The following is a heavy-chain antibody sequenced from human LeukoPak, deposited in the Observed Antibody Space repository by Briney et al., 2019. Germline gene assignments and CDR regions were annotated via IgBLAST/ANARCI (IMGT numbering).Heavy chain of an antibody. Sequence: SETLSLTCTVSGGSISSGGYYWSWNRQHPGKGLEWIGYIYYSGSTYYNPSLKSRVTISVDTSKNQFSLKLSSVTAADTAVYYCARDLYPYDSSRNDAFDIWGQGTMVTVSS. CDR2: IYYSGST. CDR3: ARDLYPYDSSRNDAFDI. CDR1: GGSISSGGYY. J-gene: IGHJ3*02. D-gene: IGHD3-22*01. V-gene: IGHV4-31*03.